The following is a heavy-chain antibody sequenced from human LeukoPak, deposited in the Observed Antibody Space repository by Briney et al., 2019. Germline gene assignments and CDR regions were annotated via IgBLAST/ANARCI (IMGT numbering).Heavy chain of an antibody. V-gene: IGHV4-34*01. J-gene: IGHJ5*02. CDR2: INHSGST. Sequence: SETLSLTCAVYGGSFSGYYWSWIRQPPGKGLEWIGEINHSGSTNYNPSLKSRVTISVDTSKNQFSLKLSSVTAADTAVYYCARRGVIQRIISWFDPWGQGTLLTVSS. CDR1: GGSFSGYY. D-gene: IGHD1-1*01. CDR3: ARRGVIQRIISWFDP.